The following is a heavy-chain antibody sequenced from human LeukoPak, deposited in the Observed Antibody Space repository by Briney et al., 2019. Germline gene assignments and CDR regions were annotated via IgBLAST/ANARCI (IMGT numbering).Heavy chain of an antibody. CDR2: IYYSGST. CDR3: ARTEGFMITFGGVIVIPAGWFDP. J-gene: IGHJ5*02. D-gene: IGHD3-16*02. V-gene: IGHV4-39*01. CDR1: GGSISSSSYY. Sequence: SETLSLTCTVSGGSISSSSYYWGWSRQPPGKGLEWIGSIYYSGSTYYNPSLKSRVTISVDTSKNQFSLKLSSVTAADTAVYYCARTEGFMITFGGVIVIPAGWFDPWGQGTLVTVSS.